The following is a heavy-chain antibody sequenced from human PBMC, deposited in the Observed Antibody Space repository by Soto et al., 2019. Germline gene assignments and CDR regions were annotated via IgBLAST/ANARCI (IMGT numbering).Heavy chain of an antibody. J-gene: IGHJ4*02. V-gene: IGHV3-30*18. D-gene: IGHD6-19*01. CDR3: AKAGGAVAGYFDY. CDR1: GFTFSSYG. Sequence: VQLVESGGGVVQPGRSLRLSCAASGFTFSSYGMHWVRQAPGKGLEWVAVISYDGSNKYYADSVKGRFTISRDNSKNTLYLQMNSLRAEDTAVYYCAKAGGAVAGYFDYWGQGTLVTVSS. CDR2: ISYDGSNK.